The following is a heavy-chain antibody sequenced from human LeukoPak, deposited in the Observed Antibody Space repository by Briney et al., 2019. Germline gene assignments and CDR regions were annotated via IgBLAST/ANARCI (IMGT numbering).Heavy chain of an antibody. CDR2: IHYCGIT. Sequence: SATLSLTGTVFGVSIRSSSYYWGWIRQPPGKGLEVIGSIHYCGITYYNPSLQSRVTLSVDTPKHQFSLKLSSVTAAHTAVYYCARWGIVATSFAYWGQGTLVTVSS. D-gene: IGHD5-12*01. V-gene: IGHV4-39*01. CDR1: GVSIRSSSYY. J-gene: IGHJ4*02. CDR3: ARWGIVATSFAY.